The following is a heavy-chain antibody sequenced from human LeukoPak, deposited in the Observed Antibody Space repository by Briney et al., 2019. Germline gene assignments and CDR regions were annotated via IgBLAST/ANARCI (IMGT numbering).Heavy chain of an antibody. Sequence: GGSLRLSCATSGFTFSSYAMHWVRQAPGAGLEWVAVIWYEGINKHYADSVKGRFTISRDNSKNTVYLQMNSLRAEDTAVYYCARDWAGGYGDYVGYWGQGTLVTVSS. CDR3: ARDWAGGYGDYVGY. V-gene: IGHV3-33*01. D-gene: IGHD4-17*01. J-gene: IGHJ4*02. CDR2: IWYEGINK. CDR1: GFTFSSYA.